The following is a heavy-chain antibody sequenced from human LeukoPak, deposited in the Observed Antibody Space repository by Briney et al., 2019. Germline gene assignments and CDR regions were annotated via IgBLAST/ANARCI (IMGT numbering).Heavy chain of an antibody. J-gene: IGHJ5*02. Sequence: GESLKISCKGSGYSFTSYWIVWVRQMPGKGLEWMGIIHPADSDIRYSPSFQGQVTISADKSISTAYLQWSSLKASDTAMYYCARQRDYDILTGYEFDPWGQGTLVTVSS. D-gene: IGHD3-9*01. CDR1: GYSFTSYW. V-gene: IGHV5-51*01. CDR3: ARQRDYDILTGYEFDP. CDR2: IHPADSDI.